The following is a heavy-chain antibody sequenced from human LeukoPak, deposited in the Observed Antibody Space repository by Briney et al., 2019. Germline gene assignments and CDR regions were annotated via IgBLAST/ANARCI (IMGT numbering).Heavy chain of an antibody. CDR3: ARSDQFPYYMDV. Sequence: ASVKVSCKASGYSFTGYYLDWVRQATGQGREWMGWIYPNSGGTNYAQKFQGRVTMTRDTSISTAYMELSSLRSEDTAVYYCARSDQFPYYMDVWGKGTTVTVSS. CDR2: IYPNSGGT. D-gene: IGHD2-2*01. V-gene: IGHV1-2*02. J-gene: IGHJ6*03. CDR1: GYSFTGYY.